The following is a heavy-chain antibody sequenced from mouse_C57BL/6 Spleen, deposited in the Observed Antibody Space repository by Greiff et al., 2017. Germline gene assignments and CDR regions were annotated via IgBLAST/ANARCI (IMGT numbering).Heavy chain of an antibody. J-gene: IGHJ4*01. CDR3: GREGEDYAMDY. V-gene: IGHV5-4*01. CDR2: ISDGGSYT. CDR1: GFTFSSYA. Sequence: EVKLMESGGGLVKPGGSLKLSCAASGFTFSSYAMSWVRQTPEKRLEWVATISDGGSYTYYPDNVKGRFTISRDNAKNNLYLQMSHLKSEDTAMYYCGREGEDYAMDYWGQGTSVTVSS.